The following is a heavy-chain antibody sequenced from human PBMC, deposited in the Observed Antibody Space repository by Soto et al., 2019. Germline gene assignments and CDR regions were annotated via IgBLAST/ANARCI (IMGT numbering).Heavy chain of an antibody. CDR2: ISGSGGST. V-gene: IGHV3-23*01. CDR3: AKVADFWSGPYYYYMDV. CDR1: GFTFSSYA. Sequence: GGSLRLSCAASGFTFSSYAMSWVRQAPGKGLEWVSAISGSGGSTYYADSVKGRFTISRDNSKNTLYLQMNSLRAEDTAVYYCAKVADFWSGPYYYYMDVWGKGTTVTVSS. D-gene: IGHD3-3*01. J-gene: IGHJ6*03.